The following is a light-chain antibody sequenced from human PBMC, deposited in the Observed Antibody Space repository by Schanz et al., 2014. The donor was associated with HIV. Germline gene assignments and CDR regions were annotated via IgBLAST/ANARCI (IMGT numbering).Light chain of an antibody. V-gene: IGKV3-20*01. CDR3: QQYLKSPIT. CDR2: GAS. J-gene: IGKJ5*01. CDR1: QSVKSNF. Sequence: EIVLTQSPGTLSLSPGERATLSCRASQSVKSNFIGWYQQKPGQAPRLLIFGASNRATGIPDRFSGGVSGTDFTLTISRVEPEDYAVYYCQQYLKSPITFGQGTRLEIK.